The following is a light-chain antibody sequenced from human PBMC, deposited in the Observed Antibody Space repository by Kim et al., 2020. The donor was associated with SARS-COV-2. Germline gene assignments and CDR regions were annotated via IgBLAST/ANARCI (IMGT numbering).Light chain of an antibody. J-gene: IGKJ1*01. CDR3: QQYNSYKGT. CDR1: QSIGSW. Sequence: ASVGDRVTITCRASQSIGSWLAWYQQRPGKAPNLLIYDASSLQSGVPSRFSGSKSGTEFTLTISSLQPDDFATYYCQQYNSYKGTFGQGTKVEIK. V-gene: IGKV1-5*01. CDR2: DAS.